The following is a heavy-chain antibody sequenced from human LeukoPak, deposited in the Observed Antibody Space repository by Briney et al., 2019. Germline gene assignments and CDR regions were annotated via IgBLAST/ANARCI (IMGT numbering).Heavy chain of an antibody. CDR2: ISGSGGST. V-gene: IGHV3-23*01. D-gene: IGHD6-19*01. CDR3: AKDRSSGWYEDYAFDI. CDR1: GFTFSGSA. Sequence: PGGSLRLSCAASGFTFSGSAMHWVRQAPGKGLEWVSAISGSGGSTYYADSVKGRFTISRDNSKNTLYLQMNSLRAEDTAVYYCAKDRSSGWYEDYAFDIWGQGTMVTVSS. J-gene: IGHJ3*02.